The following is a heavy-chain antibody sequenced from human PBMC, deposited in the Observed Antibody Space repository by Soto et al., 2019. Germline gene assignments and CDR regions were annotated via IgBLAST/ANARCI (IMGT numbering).Heavy chain of an antibody. Sequence: SETLSLTCTVSGGSISSGGYYWSWIRQHPGKGLEWIGYIYYSGSTYYNPSLKSRVTISVDTSKNQFSLKLSSVTAADTAVYYCARDRYDSSGYSRYWGQGTLVTVSS. CDR3: ARDRYDSSGYSRY. D-gene: IGHD3-22*01. CDR1: GGSISSGGYY. CDR2: IYYSGST. V-gene: IGHV4-31*03. J-gene: IGHJ4*02.